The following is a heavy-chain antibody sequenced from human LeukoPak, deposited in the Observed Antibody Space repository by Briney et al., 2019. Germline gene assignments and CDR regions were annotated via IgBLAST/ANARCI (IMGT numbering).Heavy chain of an antibody. CDR3: ANGDGFDY. Sequence: PGGSLRLSCATSGFTFSTYWMSWVRQTPGKGLEWVANIIQDGSEKYYVDSVKGRFTISRDNAKNSLYLQMNSLRAEDTAVYYCANGDGFDYWGQGTLVTVSS. CDR1: GFTFSTYW. CDR2: IIQDGSEK. D-gene: IGHD5-24*01. J-gene: IGHJ4*02. V-gene: IGHV3-7*01.